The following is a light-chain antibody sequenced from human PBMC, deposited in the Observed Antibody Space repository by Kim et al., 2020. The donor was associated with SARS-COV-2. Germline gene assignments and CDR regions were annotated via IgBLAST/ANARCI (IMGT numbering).Light chain of an antibody. Sequence: GKSVSIPGTGSSCDDGGYSYGSCDQEHPGKAPKLVIYDVRKRPSGVPERFPGSKSGNTAFLTVSGLQAEDGADSYCSPQAGSNTWVFGGGTHLSVL. J-gene: IGLJ3*02. CDR3: SPQAGSNTWV. V-gene: IGLV2-8*01. CDR2: DVR. CDR1: SCDDGGYSY.